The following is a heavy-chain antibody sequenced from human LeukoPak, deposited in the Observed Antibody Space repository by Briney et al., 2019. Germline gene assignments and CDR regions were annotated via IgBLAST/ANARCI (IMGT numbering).Heavy chain of an antibody. V-gene: IGHV3-23*01. CDR3: ARDSRDLLWFGELSPYDY. D-gene: IGHD3-10*01. Sequence: GGSLRLSCAASGFTFSSYAMSWVRQAPGKGLEWVSAISGSGGSTYYADSVKGRFTISRDNSKNTLYLQMNSLRAEDTAVYYCARDSRDLLWFGELSPYDYWGQGTLVTVSS. CDR2: ISGSGGST. J-gene: IGHJ4*02. CDR1: GFTFSSYA.